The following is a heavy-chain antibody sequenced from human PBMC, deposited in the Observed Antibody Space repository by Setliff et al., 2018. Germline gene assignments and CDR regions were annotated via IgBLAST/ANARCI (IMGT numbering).Heavy chain of an antibody. Sequence: PSETLSLTWAVSGGSITTNTWWSWVRQPPGKGLEWIGEIYYTGNTNYNPSLKSRVTISVDRSKSQFSLKPTSMTAADTAVYYCARLMVAPRIVFDYWGLGSLVTVSS. CDR3: ARLMVAPRIVFDY. V-gene: IGHV4-4*02. J-gene: IGHJ4*02. CDR2: IYYTGNT. CDR1: GGSITTNTW. D-gene: IGHD3-10*01.